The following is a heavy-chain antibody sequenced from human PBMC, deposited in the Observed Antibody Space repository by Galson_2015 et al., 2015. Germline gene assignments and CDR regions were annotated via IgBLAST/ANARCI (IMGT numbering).Heavy chain of an antibody. V-gene: IGHV3-30*03. CDR2: ISYDGSNK. CDR1: GFTFSSYG. J-gene: IGHJ6*02. CDR3: ARDDTIFGVVIPYYHYYGMDV. Sequence: SLRLSCAASGFTFSSYGMHWVRQAPGKGLEWVAVISYDGSNKYYADSVKGRFTISRDNSKNTLYLQMNSLRAEDTAVYYCARDDTIFGVVIPYYHYYGMDVWGQGTTVTVSS. D-gene: IGHD3-3*01.